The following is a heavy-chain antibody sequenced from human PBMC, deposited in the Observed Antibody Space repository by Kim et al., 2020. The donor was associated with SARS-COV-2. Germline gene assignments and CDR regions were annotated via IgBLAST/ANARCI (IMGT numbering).Heavy chain of an antibody. J-gene: IGHJ3*02. CDR1: GFTFSSYA. D-gene: IGHD1-26*01. CDR3: AKEGLGIVGATTPNGCHAFDI. CDR2: ISGSGGST. V-gene: IGHV3-23*01. Sequence: GGSLRLSCAASGFTFSSYAMSWVRQAPGKGLEWVSAISGSGGSTYYADSVKGRFTISRDNSKNTLYLQMNSLRAEDTAVYYCAKEGLGIVGATTPNGCHAFDIWGQGTMVTVSS.